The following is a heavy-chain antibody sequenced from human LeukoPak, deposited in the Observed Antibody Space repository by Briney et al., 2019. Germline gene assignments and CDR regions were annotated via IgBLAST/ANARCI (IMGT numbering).Heavy chain of an antibody. CDR2: ISAYNGNT. J-gene: IGHJ4*02. Sequence: ASVKVSCKASGYTFTSYGISRVRQAPGQVLEWMGWISAYNGNTNYAQKLQGRVTMTTDTSTSTAYMKLRSLRSDDTAVYYCARDDDIFTGKGVDYWGQGTLVTVSS. CDR1: GYTFTSYG. CDR3: ARDDDIFTGKGVDY. D-gene: IGHD3-9*01. V-gene: IGHV1-18*01.